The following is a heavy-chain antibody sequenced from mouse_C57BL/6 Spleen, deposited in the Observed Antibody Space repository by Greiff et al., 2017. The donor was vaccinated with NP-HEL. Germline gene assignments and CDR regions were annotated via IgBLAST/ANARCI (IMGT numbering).Heavy chain of an antibody. CDR2: ISSGGDYI. D-gene: IGHD2-2*01. Sequence: EVQRVESGEGLVKPGGSLKLSCAASGFTFSSYAMSWVRQTPEKRLEWVAYISSGGDYIYYADTVKGRFTISRDNARNTLYLQMSSLKSEDTAMYYCTRYGYDGYYFDYWGQGTTLTVSS. V-gene: IGHV5-9-1*02. CDR1: GFTFSSYA. CDR3: TRYGYDGYYFDY. J-gene: IGHJ2*01.